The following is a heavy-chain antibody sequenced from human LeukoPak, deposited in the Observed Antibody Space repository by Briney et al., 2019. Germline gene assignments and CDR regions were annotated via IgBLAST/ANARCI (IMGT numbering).Heavy chain of an antibody. Sequence: GGSLRLSCAASGFIFTDHWMSWVRQAPGKGLDWVANIKEDGSAIFYADSVRGRFTISRDNAKHSVYLQMNNLRIEDTAVYYCARAVDVADYWGRGTLVTVSS. CDR3: ARAVDVADY. CDR1: GFIFTDHW. J-gene: IGHJ4*02. CDR2: IKEDGSAI. D-gene: IGHD3-16*01. V-gene: IGHV3-7*01.